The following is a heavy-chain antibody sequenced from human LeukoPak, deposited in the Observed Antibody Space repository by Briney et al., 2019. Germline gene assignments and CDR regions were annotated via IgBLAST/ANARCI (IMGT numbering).Heavy chain of an antibody. CDR2: IKQDGSEK. J-gene: IGHJ4*02. CDR1: GFTFDNYR. CDR3: ARGGSSGWYYDY. Sequence: GGSLRLSCAASGFTFDNYRMSWVRQAPGKGLEWVANIKQDGSEKYYVDSVKGRFTISRDNAKNSLYLQMNSLRAEDTAVYYCARGGSSGWYYDYWGQGTLVTVSS. D-gene: IGHD6-19*01. V-gene: IGHV3-7*01.